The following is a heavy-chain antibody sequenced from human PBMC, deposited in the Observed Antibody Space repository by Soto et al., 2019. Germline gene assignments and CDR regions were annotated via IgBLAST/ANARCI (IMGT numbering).Heavy chain of an antibody. CDR3: ARESEDLTSNFDY. CDR1: GFTFSSYW. CDR2: IKGDGSET. J-gene: IGHJ4*02. V-gene: IGHV3-74*01. Sequence: GGSLRLSCAASGFTFSSYWMHWVRQAPGKGLVWVSRIKGDGSETNYGDSMEGRFTISRDNAKNSLYLEMNSLRAEDTAVYYCARESEDLTSNFDYWGQGTLVTVSS.